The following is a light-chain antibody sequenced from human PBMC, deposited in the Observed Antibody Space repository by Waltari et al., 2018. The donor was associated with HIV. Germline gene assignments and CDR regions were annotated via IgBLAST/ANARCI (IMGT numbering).Light chain of an antibody. Sequence: SYELTQPPSVSVSPGQTASTSCSGDNMGDKYVAWYQQRPGQSPVLVIYEDTKRPAGIRERFSGSNSGNTATLTISGTQAMDEADYYCQAWGTNTVVFGGGTKLTVL. CDR1: NMGDKY. CDR3: QAWGTNTVV. CDR2: EDT. V-gene: IGLV3-1*01. J-gene: IGLJ2*01.